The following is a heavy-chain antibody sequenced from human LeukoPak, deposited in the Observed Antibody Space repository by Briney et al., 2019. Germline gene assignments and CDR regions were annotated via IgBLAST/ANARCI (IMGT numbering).Heavy chain of an antibody. D-gene: IGHD5-12*01. V-gene: IGHV3-23*01. CDR1: GFTFSNYA. Sequence: GGSLRLSCAASGFTFSNYAMSWVRQAPGKGLEWVSIISGSGATTYYADSVKGRFTISRDNSKNTLYLQMNSLRAEDTAVYYCVRDGGVSGYDLLDYWGQGTLVTVSS. J-gene: IGHJ4*02. CDR2: ISGSGATT. CDR3: VRDGGVSGYDLLDY.